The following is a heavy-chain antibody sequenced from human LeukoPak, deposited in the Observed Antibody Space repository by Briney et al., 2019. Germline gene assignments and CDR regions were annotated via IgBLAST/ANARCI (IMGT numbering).Heavy chain of an antibody. D-gene: IGHD3-10*01. CDR2: ISSITTYI. V-gene: IGHV3-21*06. J-gene: IGHJ4*02. Sequence: GGSLRLSCAASGFTFSSYSMHWVRQAPGKGLEWVSSISSITTYIYYSDSVKGRFTISRDNAKNSLYLQVNSLRPEDTAIYYCARGDPAYGSGSFDYWGQGTLVTVSS. CDR1: GFTFSSYS. CDR3: ARGDPAYGSGSFDY.